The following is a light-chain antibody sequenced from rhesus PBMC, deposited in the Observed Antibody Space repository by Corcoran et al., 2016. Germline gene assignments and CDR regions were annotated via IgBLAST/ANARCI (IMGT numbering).Light chain of an antibody. CDR2: KAS. CDR1: QGISSW. Sequence: DIQMTQSPSSLSASVGDTVTITCRASQGISSWLAWYQQKPGKAPKLLIYKASSLQSGVPSRFSGSGSGTDFTLTISSLQSEDFATYYCQHYSSRYSFGQGTKVEIK. CDR3: QHYSSRYS. V-gene: IGKV1-22*01. J-gene: IGKJ2*01.